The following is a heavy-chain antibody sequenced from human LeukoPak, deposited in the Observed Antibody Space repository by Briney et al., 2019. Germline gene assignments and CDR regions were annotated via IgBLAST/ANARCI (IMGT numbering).Heavy chain of an antibody. CDR1: GGSFSGYY. J-gene: IGHJ4*02. Sequence: PSETLSLTCAVYGGSFSGYYWSWIRQPPGKGLEWIGEINHSGSTNYNPSLKSRVTISVDTSKNQFSLKLSSVTAADTAVYYCARKAATTTTTILGFDYWGQGTLVTVSS. CDR3: ARKAATTTTTILGFDY. CDR2: INHSGST. D-gene: IGHD1-26*01. V-gene: IGHV4-34*01.